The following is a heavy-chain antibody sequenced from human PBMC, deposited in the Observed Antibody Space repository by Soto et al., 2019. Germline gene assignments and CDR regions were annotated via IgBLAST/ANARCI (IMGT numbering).Heavy chain of an antibody. CDR2: ISSSGSPK. Sequence: GGSLRLSCAASGFTFSRYSMNWVRQAPGKGLEWVSYISSSGSPKYYADSAKGRFTISRDNAKNSLYLQMNSLRDEDTAVYYCARVYSYGMDVWGQGTTVTVSS. CDR3: ARVYSYGMDV. J-gene: IGHJ6*02. V-gene: IGHV3-48*02. D-gene: IGHD2-8*01. CDR1: GFTFSRYS.